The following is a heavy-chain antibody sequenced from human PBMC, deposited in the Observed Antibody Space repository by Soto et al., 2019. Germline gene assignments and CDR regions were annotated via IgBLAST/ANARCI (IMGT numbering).Heavy chain of an antibody. CDR2: ISHSGTSK. Sequence: QVQLVESGGGVVQPGESLQVACAASGFTVATTGMHWVRQAPGKGLEWVAMISHSGTSKVYIDSVQGRFTISRDNAKINLYLQMSSLRPEDTAIYYCAKDWGSSGWFNWFNPWGQGVLVTVSS. CDR3: AKDWGSSGWFNWFNP. CDR1: GFTVATTG. V-gene: IGHV3-30*18. D-gene: IGHD6-19*01. J-gene: IGHJ5*02.